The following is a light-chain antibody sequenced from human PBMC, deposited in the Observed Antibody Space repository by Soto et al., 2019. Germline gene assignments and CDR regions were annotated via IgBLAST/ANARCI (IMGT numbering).Light chain of an antibody. CDR2: GAS. V-gene: IGKV3-20*01. Sequence: EIVLTQSPGTLSLSPGERATLSCRASQSVSSSYLAWYQQKPGQAPRLLIYGASTRATGIPDRFRGSGSGTDFTLTISRLEPEDCSVYYCQQYGSSSTFGQGTKVEIK. CDR1: QSVSSSY. J-gene: IGKJ1*01. CDR3: QQYGSSST.